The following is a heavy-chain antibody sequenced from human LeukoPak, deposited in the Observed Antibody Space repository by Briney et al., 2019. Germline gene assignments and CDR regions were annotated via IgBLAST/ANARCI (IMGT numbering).Heavy chain of an antibody. Sequence: PGGSLRLSCAASRFTFSSYAMSWVRQAPGKGLEWVSTISGSGDRTYYTDSVKGRFTISRDNSKNTLYLQMNSLRAEDTAVYYCAKEGNSGTYYNYWGQGTLVTASS. J-gene: IGHJ4*02. CDR1: RFTFSSYA. CDR2: ISGSGDRT. D-gene: IGHD3-10*01. V-gene: IGHV3-23*01. CDR3: AKEGNSGTYYNY.